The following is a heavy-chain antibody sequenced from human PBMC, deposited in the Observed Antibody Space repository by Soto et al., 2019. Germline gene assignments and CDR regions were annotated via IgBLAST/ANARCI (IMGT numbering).Heavy chain of an antibody. CDR2: ISYDGSNK. CDR1: GFTFSSYG. J-gene: IGHJ2*01. V-gene: IGHV3-30*18. CDR3: AKSYQLPSIEAADYWYFDL. Sequence: QVQLVESGGGVVQPGRSLRLSCAASGFTFSSYGMHWVRQAPGKGLEWVAVISYDGSNKYYADSVKGRFTSSRDNSKNTLYLQMNSLRAEDTAVYYCAKSYQLPSIEAADYWYFDLWGRGTLVTVSS. D-gene: IGHD6-13*01.